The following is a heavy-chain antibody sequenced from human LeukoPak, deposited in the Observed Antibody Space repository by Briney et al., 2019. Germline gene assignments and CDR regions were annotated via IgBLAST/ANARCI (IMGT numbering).Heavy chain of an antibody. CDR2: ISAYNGYT. Sequence: ASVKVSCKASGYTFTNYGISWVRQAPGQGLEWMGWISAYNGYTNYAQKFQGRVTMTRDTSTSTAYMELRSLGSDDTALYYCARDRGHRRMESHYDSSAYWGQGTLVTVSS. V-gene: IGHV1-18*01. D-gene: IGHD3-22*01. CDR1: GYTFTNYG. J-gene: IGHJ4*02. CDR3: ARDRGHRRMESHYDSSAY.